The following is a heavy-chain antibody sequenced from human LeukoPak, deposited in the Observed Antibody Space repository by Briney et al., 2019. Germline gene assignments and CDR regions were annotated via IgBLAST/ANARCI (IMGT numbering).Heavy chain of an antibody. Sequence: PGGSLRLSCAASGFTFSSYAMSWVRQAPGKGLEWVSAISGSGGSTYYADSVKGRFTISRDNSKNTLYLQMNSLRAEDTAVYYCAKSSSEESSGSRFPVFDYWGQGTLVTVSS. CDR1: GFTFSSYA. D-gene: IGHD3-22*01. CDR3: AKSSSEESSGSRFPVFDY. CDR2: ISGSGGST. V-gene: IGHV3-23*01. J-gene: IGHJ4*02.